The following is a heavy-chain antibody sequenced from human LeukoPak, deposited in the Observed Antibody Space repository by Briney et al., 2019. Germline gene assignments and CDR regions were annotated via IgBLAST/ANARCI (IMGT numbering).Heavy chain of an antibody. CDR1: GFTFSDYA. CDR3: ARGRISGSYQFDY. Sequence: GGSLRLSCAASGFTFSDYAMTWVRQAPGKGLEWVSTISGGGGSTFYADSVKGRFTISRDNSKNTLYLQMNSLRAADTALYYCARGRISGSYQFDYWGQGTLVTVSS. V-gene: IGHV3-23*01. J-gene: IGHJ4*02. CDR2: ISGGGGST. D-gene: IGHD1-26*01.